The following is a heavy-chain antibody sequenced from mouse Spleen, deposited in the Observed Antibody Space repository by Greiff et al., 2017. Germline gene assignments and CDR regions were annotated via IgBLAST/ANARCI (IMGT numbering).Heavy chain of an antibody. D-gene: IGHD3-2*01. CDR1: GYTFTSYW. CDR2: INPSNGGT. V-gene: IGHV1-53*01. CDR3: ARETARAAWFAY. Sequence: VKLQESGTELVKPGASVKLSCKASGYTFTSYWMHWVKQRPGQGLEWIGNINPSNGGTNYNEKFKSKATLTVDKSSSTAYMQLSSLTSEDSAVYYCARETARAAWFAYWGQGTLVTVSA. J-gene: IGHJ3*01.